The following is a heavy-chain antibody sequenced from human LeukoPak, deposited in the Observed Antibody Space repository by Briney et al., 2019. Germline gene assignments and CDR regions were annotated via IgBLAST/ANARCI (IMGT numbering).Heavy chain of an antibody. CDR1: GFTFSSYS. CDR3: ARDPATKPGDYYYYYYMDV. CDR2: ISTSSSST. Sequence: GGSLRLSCAASGFTFSSYSMNWVRQAPGKGLEWVSYISTSSSSTYYADSVKGRFTISRDNAKNSLYLQMNSLRAEDTAVYYCARDPATKPGDYYYYYYMDVWGKGTTVTVSS. D-gene: IGHD4-17*01. V-gene: IGHV3-48*01. J-gene: IGHJ6*03.